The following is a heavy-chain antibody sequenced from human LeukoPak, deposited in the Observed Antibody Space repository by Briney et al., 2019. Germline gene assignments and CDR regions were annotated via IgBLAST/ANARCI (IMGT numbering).Heavy chain of an antibody. Sequence: SETLSLTCTVSGGSISSYYWSWIRQPPGKGLEWIGYSGSTNYNPSLKSRVTISVDTSKNQFSLKLSSVTAADTAVYYCARRSSTRRAGPAYYFDYWGQGTLVTVSS. D-gene: IGHD6-25*01. V-gene: IGHV4-59*08. CDR1: GGSISSYY. CDR3: ARRSSTRRAGPAYYFDY. J-gene: IGHJ4*02. CDR2: SGST.